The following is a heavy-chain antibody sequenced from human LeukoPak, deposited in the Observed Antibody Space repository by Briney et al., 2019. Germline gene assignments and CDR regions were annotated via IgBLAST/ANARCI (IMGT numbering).Heavy chain of an antibody. J-gene: IGHJ4*02. CDR1: GFTFSTYS. CDR3: ASAVGYYDILTTLDY. CDR2: ISSTSTTI. V-gene: IGHV3-48*04. D-gene: IGHD3-9*01. Sequence: GGSLRLSFAASGFTFSTYSMNWVRQAPGKGLEWVSYISSTSTTIYYADSVKGRFTISRDNTKNSLYLQMNSLRAEDTAVYYCASAVGYYDILTTLDYWGQGTLVTVSS.